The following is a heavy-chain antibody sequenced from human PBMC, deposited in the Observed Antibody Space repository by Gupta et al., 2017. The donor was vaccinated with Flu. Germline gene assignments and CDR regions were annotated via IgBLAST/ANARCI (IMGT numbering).Heavy chain of an antibody. CDR3: AREFLELDSFDY. D-gene: IGHD3-3*01. J-gene: IGHJ4*02. Sequence: EYAASLKGRIIISRDDSKNSLFLQMNSLKTEDTAVYYCAREFLELDSFDYWGQGTLVSVSP. V-gene: IGHV3-72*01.